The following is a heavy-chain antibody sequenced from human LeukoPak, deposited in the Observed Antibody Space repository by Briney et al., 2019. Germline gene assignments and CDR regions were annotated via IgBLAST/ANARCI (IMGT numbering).Heavy chain of an antibody. J-gene: IGHJ2*01. CDR2: ISYDGSNK. V-gene: IGHV3-30*18. CDR3: AKVYGDYSDWYFDL. D-gene: IGHD4-17*01. Sequence: PGGSLRLSCAASGFSVSGNYMIWVRQAPGKGLEWVAVISYDGSNKYYADSVKGRFTISRDNSKNTLYLQMNSLRAEDTAVYYCAKVYGDYSDWYFDLWGRGTLVTVSS. CDR1: GFSVSGNY.